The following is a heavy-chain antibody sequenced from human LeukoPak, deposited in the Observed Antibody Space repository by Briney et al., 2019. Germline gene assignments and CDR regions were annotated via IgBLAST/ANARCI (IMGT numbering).Heavy chain of an antibody. D-gene: IGHD4-17*01. J-gene: IGHJ6*03. Sequence: SETLSLTCAVYGGSFSGYYWSWIRQPPGKGLEWIGEINHSGSTNYNPSLKSRVTISADTSKNQFSLKLSSVTAADTAVYYCARHDYGDEEYYYYYMDVWGKGTTVTVSS. CDR3: ARHDYGDEEYYYYYMDV. V-gene: IGHV4-34*01. CDR2: INHSGST. CDR1: GGSFSGYY.